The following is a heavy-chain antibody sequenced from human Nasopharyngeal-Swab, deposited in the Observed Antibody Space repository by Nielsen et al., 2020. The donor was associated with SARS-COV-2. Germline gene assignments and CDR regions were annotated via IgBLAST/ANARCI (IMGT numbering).Heavy chain of an antibody. V-gene: IGHV3-9*01. CDR2: INGNSGEI. D-gene: IGHD5-12*01. CDR1: GFTFGDFA. J-gene: IGHJ4*02. CDR3: ARERGGGYGDY. Sequence: SLKISCAASGFTFGDFAMHWVRQAPGKGLEWVSSINGNSGEIGYADSVKGRFTISRDNAKNSVYLQMNSLTAEDTAVYYCARERGGGYGDYWGQGTLVTVSS.